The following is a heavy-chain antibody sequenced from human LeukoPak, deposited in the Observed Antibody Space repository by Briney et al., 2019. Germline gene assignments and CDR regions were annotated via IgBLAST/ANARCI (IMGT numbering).Heavy chain of an antibody. CDR3: ARHYSGNFHYFDY. D-gene: IGHD4-23*01. V-gene: IGHV4-59*08. CDR2: IYFTGST. J-gene: IGHJ4*02. CDR1: GGSINSYY. Sequence: SETLSLTCTVSGGSINSYYWSWIRQPPGKGLEWIGYIYFTGSTSYNPSLRRRVTISVDTSKSQFSLKLYSVTAADTAVYYCARHYSGNFHYFDYWGQGTLVTVSS.